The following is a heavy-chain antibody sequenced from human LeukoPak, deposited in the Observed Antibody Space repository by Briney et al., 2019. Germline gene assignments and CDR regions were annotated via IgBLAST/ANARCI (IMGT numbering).Heavy chain of an antibody. Sequence: SXXLSCAASXXXXXSXSMNXVXQXPGXGXXWXXXISGGGGSTYYADSVKGRFTISRDNSKNTLYLQVNSLRAEDTAVYYCAKGGKWDVTPFDYWGQGTLVTVSS. CDR2: ISGGGGST. V-gene: IGHV3-23*01. CDR3: AKGGKWDVTPFDY. J-gene: IGHJ4*02. CDR1: XXXXXSXS. D-gene: IGHD1-26*01.